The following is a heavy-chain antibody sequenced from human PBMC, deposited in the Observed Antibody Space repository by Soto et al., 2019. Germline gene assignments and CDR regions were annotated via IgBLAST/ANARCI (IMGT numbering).Heavy chain of an antibody. D-gene: IGHD6-19*01. J-gene: IGHJ6*02. CDR2: IWYDGSNK. CDR1: GCTFSSYG. Sequence: QVQLVESGGGVVQPGRSLRLSCAASGCTFSSYGMHWVRQAPGKGLEWVAVIWYDGSNKYYADSVRGRFTISRDNSKNTLYLQMNRLRAEETAVYYCARDSYSSGWYEFWVRYGMDVWGQGTTVTVSS. CDR3: ARDSYSSGWYEFWVRYGMDV. V-gene: IGHV3-33*01.